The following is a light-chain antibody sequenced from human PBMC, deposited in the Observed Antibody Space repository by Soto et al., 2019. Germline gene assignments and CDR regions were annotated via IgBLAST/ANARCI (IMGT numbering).Light chain of an antibody. CDR3: QQSYSSPHT. Sequence: DIKMTQSPSSLSASVGDRVTITCRASQSISSYLNWYQQKPGTAPKLLIYEASNFQSGVPSRFSGSGSGTDFTLSISTLQPEDSATYYCQQSYSSPHTVGQGTKLEIK. CDR2: EAS. V-gene: IGKV1-39*01. CDR1: QSISSY. J-gene: IGKJ2*01.